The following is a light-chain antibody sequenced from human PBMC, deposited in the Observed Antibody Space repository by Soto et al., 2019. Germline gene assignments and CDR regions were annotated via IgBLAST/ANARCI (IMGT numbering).Light chain of an antibody. CDR3: GGWDDSRSGPV. J-gene: IGLJ2*01. Sequence: QSVLTQPPSASGTPGQRVNISRSGSSSNIGSNYVYWYRQFPGTAPKLLIQRNNQRPSGVPARFSGSKSGTSASLAISGLRSEDEADYYCGGWDDSRSGPVFGGGTQLTVL. V-gene: IGLV1-47*01. CDR1: SSNIGSNY. CDR2: RNN.